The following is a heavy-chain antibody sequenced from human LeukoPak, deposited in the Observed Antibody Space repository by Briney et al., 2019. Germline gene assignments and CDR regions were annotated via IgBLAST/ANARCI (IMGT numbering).Heavy chain of an antibody. V-gene: IGHV1-46*03. Sequence: ASVKVSCKASGYTFTSYYMHWVRQTPGQGLERMGLIIPSGGSTSYAQKFQGRVTMTRDTSTSTVYMELSSLRSEETAVYYCARETVLTGYEAYSFDFWGQGTLVTVSS. D-gene: IGHD3-9*01. CDR1: GYTFTSYY. CDR3: ARETVLTGYEAYSFDF. J-gene: IGHJ4*02. CDR2: IIPSGGST.